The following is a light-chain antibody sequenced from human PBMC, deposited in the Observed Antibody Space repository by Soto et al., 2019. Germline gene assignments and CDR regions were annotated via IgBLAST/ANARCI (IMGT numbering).Light chain of an antibody. J-gene: IGKJ2*01. V-gene: IGKV1-6*01. CDR1: QDIRKD. CDR2: GAS. Sequence: LQMPPSPSSLSASVGDRVTIPCRASQDIRKDLAWYQQKHGKAPQILIYGASTLQTAVASRFSGSGSATDFTLTISSLQPEDSAAYYCLQDYNYPFTFGQGTKVDIK. CDR3: LQDYNYPFT.